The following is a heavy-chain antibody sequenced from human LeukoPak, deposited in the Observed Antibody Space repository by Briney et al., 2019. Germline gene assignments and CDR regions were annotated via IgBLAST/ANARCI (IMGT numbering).Heavy chain of an antibody. V-gene: IGHV3-30*02. CDR2: IRYEGSNK. D-gene: IGHD4-17*01. Sequence: PGGSLRLSCAASGFTFSSYGMHWVRQAPGKGLDGVAFIRYEGSNKYYADSVKGRFTISRDNSKNTLYLQMHSLRAEDTAVYYCAKDPYGDYTFDYWGQGTLVTVSS. CDR3: AKDPYGDYTFDY. J-gene: IGHJ4*02. CDR1: GFTFSSYG.